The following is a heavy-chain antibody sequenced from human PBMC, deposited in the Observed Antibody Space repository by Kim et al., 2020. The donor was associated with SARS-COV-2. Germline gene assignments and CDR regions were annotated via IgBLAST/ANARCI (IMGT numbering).Heavy chain of an antibody. J-gene: IGHJ6*01. CDR3: GKMGFMDGYNYFYYYA. D-gene: IGHD5-18*01. V-gene: IGHV3-23*01. CDR2: ISGGAVNK. Sequence: GGSLILSCVASGFTFDTYAMSWVRQAPRKGLEWVSVISGGAVNKFYADSVRGRVTSFRDNSKNTQYMQINSLRDEDTAPYYCGKMGFMDGYNYFYYYA. CDR1: GFTFDTYA.